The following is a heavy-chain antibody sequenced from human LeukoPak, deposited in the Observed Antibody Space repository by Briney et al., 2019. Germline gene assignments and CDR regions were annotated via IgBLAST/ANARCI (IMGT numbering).Heavy chain of an antibody. J-gene: IGHJ4*02. CDR1: GASLRTSGYY. Sequence: SETLSLTCAVSGASLRTSGYYWAWIRQPPGKGLEWIGNIYDGVVTYYNPSLRGRVTISVDTSKNHLSLSLASVTAADTAVYYCARQIGAGRWSFDYWGQGTLVTVSS. V-gene: IGHV4-39*01. CDR2: IYDGVVT. D-gene: IGHD4-23*01. CDR3: ARQIGAGRWSFDY.